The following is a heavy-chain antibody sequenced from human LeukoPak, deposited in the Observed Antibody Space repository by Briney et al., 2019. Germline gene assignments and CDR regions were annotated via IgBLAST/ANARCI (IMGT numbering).Heavy chain of an antibody. J-gene: IGHJ5*02. D-gene: IGHD2-2*01. Sequence: ASVKVSCKASGYTFTTYGISWVRQAPGQGLEWMGWINPNSGGTNYAQKFQGRVTMTRDTSISTAYMELSRLRSDDTAVYYCARDLTSCHPWGQGTLVTVSS. CDR2: INPNSGGT. CDR3: ARDLTSCHP. CDR1: GYTFTTYG. V-gene: IGHV1-2*02.